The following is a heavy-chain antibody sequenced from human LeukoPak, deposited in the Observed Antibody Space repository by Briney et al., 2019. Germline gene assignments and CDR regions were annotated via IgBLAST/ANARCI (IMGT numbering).Heavy chain of an antibody. CDR3: ARHRYYGSGSHQEVDY. Sequence: SETLSLTCTVSGGSISNYHRSWIRQPAGKGLEWIGRISTSGSTNYNPSLKSRVTISVDTSKNQFSLKLSSVTAADTAVYYCARHRYYGSGSHQEVDYWGQGTLVTVSS. CDR1: GGSISNYH. J-gene: IGHJ4*02. V-gene: IGHV4-4*07. CDR2: ISTSGST. D-gene: IGHD3-10*01.